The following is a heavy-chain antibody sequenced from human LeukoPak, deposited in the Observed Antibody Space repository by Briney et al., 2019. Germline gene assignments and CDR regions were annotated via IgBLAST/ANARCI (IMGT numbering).Heavy chain of an antibody. CDR2: INTNTGNP. D-gene: IGHD3-3*01. CDR1: GYTFTSYA. Sequence: ASVKVSCKASGYTFTSYAMNWVRQAPGQGLEWMGWINTNTGNPTYAQGFTGRFVFSLDTSVSTAYLRISSLKAEDTAVYYCARGYYDFWKYYYYYMDVWGKGTTVTVSS. V-gene: IGHV7-4-1*02. J-gene: IGHJ6*03. CDR3: ARGYYDFWKYYYYYMDV.